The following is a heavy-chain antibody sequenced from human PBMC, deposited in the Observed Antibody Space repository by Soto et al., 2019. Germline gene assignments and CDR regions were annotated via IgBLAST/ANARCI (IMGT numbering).Heavy chain of an antibody. J-gene: IGHJ6*02. CDR3: ARDISRRQTYYGMDV. D-gene: IGHD2-21*01. Sequence: ASVKVSCKASGYTFINYYMHWVRQAPGQGFEWMGRISPKSGATNYAQKFQGRVSMTWDTSLKTAYMELSSLMSEDTAVYFCARDISRRQTYYGMDVWGQGTTVTVSS. V-gene: IGHV1-2*02. CDR2: ISPKSGAT. CDR1: GYTFINYY.